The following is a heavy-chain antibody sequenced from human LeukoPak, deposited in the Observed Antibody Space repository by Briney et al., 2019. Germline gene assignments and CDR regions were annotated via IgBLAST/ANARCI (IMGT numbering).Heavy chain of an antibody. V-gene: IGHV3-7*01. CDR2: IKQDGSEK. D-gene: IGHD3-22*01. CDR1: GFTFNNYA. Sequence: GGSLRLSCAASGFTFNNYALSWVRQAPGKGLEWVANIKQDGSEKYYVDSVKGRFTISRDNAKNSLYLQMNSLRAEDTAVYYCARDTHYYDSSGSNSLTYWGQGTLVTVSS. CDR3: ARDTHYYDSSGSNSLTY. J-gene: IGHJ4*02.